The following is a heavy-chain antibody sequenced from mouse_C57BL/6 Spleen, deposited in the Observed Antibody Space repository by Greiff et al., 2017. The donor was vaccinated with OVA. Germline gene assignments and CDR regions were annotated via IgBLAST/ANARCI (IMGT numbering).Heavy chain of an antibody. J-gene: IGHJ4*01. CDR3: TRSYDGYYAMDY. CDR2: IRNKANNHAT. Sequence: EVQLQQSGGGLVQPGGSMKLSCAASGFTFSDAWMDWVRQSPEKGLEWVAEIRNKANNHATYYAESVKGRFTISRDDSKISVYLQMNSLRAEDTGIYYCTRSYDGYYAMDYWGQGTSVTVSS. D-gene: IGHD2-3*01. CDR1: GFTFSDAW. V-gene: IGHV6-6*01.